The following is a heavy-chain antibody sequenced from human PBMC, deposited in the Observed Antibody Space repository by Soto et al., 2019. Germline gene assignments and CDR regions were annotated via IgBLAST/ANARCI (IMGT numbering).Heavy chain of an antibody. J-gene: IGHJ4*02. CDR2: IYYSGST. CDR1: GGSLSSYY. V-gene: IGHV4-39*02. Sequence: SSETLSLTCTVSGGSLSSYYWGWIRQPPGKGLEWIGSIYYSGSTYYNPSLKSRVTISVDTSKNHFSLKLTSVTAADTAVYYCARPGGSGWFYFDSWGQGSQVTVSS. CDR3: ARPGGSGWFYFDS. D-gene: IGHD6-13*01.